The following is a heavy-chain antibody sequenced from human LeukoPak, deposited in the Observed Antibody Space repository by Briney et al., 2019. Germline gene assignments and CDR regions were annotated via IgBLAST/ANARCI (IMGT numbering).Heavy chain of an antibody. CDR2: IYGSGST. CDR3: ARADILTGYPFDY. D-gene: IGHD3-9*01. Sequence: SETLSLTCTVSGGSISSGSYFWSWIRQPAGKGLEWIGRIYGSGSTNYNPSLKSRVSISVDTSKNQFSLKLSSVTATDTAVYYCARADILTGYPFDYWGREPWSPSPQ. V-gene: IGHV4-61*02. J-gene: IGHJ4*02. CDR1: GGSISSGSYF.